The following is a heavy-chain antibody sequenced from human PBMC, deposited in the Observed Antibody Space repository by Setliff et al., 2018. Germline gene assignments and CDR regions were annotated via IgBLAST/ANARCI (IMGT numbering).Heavy chain of an antibody. CDR2: IYQSGNT. CDR3: ARAPGRNIRGDY. J-gene: IGHJ4*02. Sequence: SETLSLTCTVSGESIRSNNWWNWVRQPPGKGLEWIGDIYQSGNTNYHPSLKSRVTISADTSKNQFSLKLKSVTAADTAVYYCARAPGRNIRGDYWGQGALVTVSS. CDR1: GESIRSNNW. D-gene: IGHD1-1*01. V-gene: IGHV4-4*02.